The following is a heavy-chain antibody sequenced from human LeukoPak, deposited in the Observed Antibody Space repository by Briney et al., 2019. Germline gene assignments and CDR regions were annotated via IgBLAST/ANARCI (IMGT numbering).Heavy chain of an antibody. V-gene: IGHV4-61*02. CDR1: GGSISSGSYY. CDR3: ARVVEDYDFWSGYNYYYYYMDV. CDR2: IYTSGIT. Sequence: SETLSLXCTVSGGSISSGSYYWIWIRQPAGKGLEWIGRIYTSGITNYNPSLKSRVTISVDTSKNQFSLKLSSVTAADTAVYYCARVVEDYDFWSGYNYYYYYMDVWGKGTTVTVSS. D-gene: IGHD3-3*01. J-gene: IGHJ6*03.